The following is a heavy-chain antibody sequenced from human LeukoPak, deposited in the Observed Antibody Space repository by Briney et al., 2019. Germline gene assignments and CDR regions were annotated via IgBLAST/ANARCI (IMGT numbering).Heavy chain of an antibody. CDR3: ARVSYSSGWYIPDY. D-gene: IGHD6-19*01. CDR2: IYYSGST. Sequence: SETLSLTCTVSGGSISSYYWSWIRQPPGKGLEWIGYIYYSGSTNYNPSLKSRVTISVDTSKNQFSLKLSSVTAADTAVYYCARVSYSSGWYIPDYWGQGTLITVSS. V-gene: IGHV4-59*01. CDR1: GGSISSYY. J-gene: IGHJ4*02.